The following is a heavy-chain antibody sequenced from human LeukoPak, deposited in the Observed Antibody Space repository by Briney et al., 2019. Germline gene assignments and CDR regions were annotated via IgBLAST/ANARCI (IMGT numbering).Heavy chain of an antibody. CDR3: AKISGGIVVVTAIFGVDYFDY. CDR2: ISWNSGSI. D-gene: IGHD2-21*02. J-gene: IGHJ4*02. Sequence: GGSLRLSCAASGFTFDDYAMHWVRQAPGKGLEWVSGISWNSGSIGYADSVKGRFTISRDNSKNTLYLQMNSLRAEDTAVYYCAKISGGIVVVTAIFGVDYFDYWGQGTLVTVSS. V-gene: IGHV3-9*01. CDR1: GFTFDDYA.